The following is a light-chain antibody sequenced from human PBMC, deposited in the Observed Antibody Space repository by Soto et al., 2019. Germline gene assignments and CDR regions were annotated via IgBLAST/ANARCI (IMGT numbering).Light chain of an antibody. J-gene: IGLJ1*01. CDR1: SSDVGAYKF. CDR2: EVG. Sequence: QSALTQPASVSGSPGQSITISCTGTSSDVGAYKFVSWYQQHPGQAPKLIIYEVGNRPSGVSHRFSGSKSGTTASLTVSGLQADDEADYYCGSFTGASYVFGTGTKLTVL. CDR3: GSFTGASYV. V-gene: IGLV2-14*01.